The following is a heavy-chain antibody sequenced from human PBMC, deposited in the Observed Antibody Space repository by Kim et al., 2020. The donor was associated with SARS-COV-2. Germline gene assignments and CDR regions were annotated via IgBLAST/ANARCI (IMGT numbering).Heavy chain of an antibody. J-gene: IGHJ6*01. V-gene: IGHV4-59*01. D-gene: IGHD1-26*01. CDR2: IYYSGST. Sequence: SETLSLTCTVSGGSISSYYWSWIRQPPGKGLEWIGYIYYSGSTNYNPSLKSRVTISVDTSKNQFSLKLSSVTAADTAVYYCARGPYSGSVYGGYYYYYG. CDR1: GGSISSYY. CDR3: ARGPYSGSVYGGYYYYYG.